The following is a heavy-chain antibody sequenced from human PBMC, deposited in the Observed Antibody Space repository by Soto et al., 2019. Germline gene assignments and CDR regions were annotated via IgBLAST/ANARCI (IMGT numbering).Heavy chain of an antibody. CDR3: ARLFSITIFRLES. V-gene: IGHV5-51*01. J-gene: IGHJ4*02. CDR1: GYRFGNYW. Sequence: GESLKLSCKGYGYRFGNYWIAWVRQMPGKGLEWMGIIYPGDSDTRYSPSFQGQATISADKSINTAYLQWSSLKTSDTAMYYCARLFSITIFRLESWGPGTLVTVSS. CDR2: IYPGDSDT. D-gene: IGHD3-3*01.